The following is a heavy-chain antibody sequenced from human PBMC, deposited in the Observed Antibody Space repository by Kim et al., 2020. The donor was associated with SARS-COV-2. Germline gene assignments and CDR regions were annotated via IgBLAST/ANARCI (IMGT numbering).Heavy chain of an antibody. Sequence: ADSVKGRFTISRDNSKNTLYLQMNSLRAEDTAVYYCAKDDSSGYPTYFDYWGQGTLVTVSS. D-gene: IGHD3-22*01. V-gene: IGHV3-23*01. J-gene: IGHJ4*02. CDR3: AKDDSSGYPTYFDY.